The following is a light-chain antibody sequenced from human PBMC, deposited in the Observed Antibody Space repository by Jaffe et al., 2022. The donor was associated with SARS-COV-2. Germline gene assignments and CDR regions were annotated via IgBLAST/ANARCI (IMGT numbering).Light chain of an antibody. V-gene: IGLV2-14*01. J-gene: IGLJ2*01. CDR1: SSDVGGYNY. CDR3: SSYTSSSNVI. CDR2: EVS. Sequence: QSALTQPASVSGSPGQSITISCTGTSSDVGGYNYVSWYQQNPGKAPKLMIYEVSNRPSGVPDRFSGSKSGNTASLTISGLQAEDEAHYYCSSYTSSSNVIFGGGTKLTVL.